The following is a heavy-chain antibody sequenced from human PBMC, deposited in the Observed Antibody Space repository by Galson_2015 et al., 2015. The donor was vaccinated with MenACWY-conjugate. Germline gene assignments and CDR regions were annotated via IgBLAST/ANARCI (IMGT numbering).Heavy chain of an antibody. CDR3: AKAIAAADYYFDY. Sequence: PLRLSGAVSGFTFSSYAMSWVRQAPGKGLEWVSTISGSGGSTYYADSVKGRFTISRDNSKNTLYLQMNSLRAEDTAVYYCAKAIAAADYYFDYWGQGTLVTVSS. CDR2: ISGSGGST. CDR1: GFTFSSYA. V-gene: IGHV3-23*01. J-gene: IGHJ4*02. D-gene: IGHD6-13*01.